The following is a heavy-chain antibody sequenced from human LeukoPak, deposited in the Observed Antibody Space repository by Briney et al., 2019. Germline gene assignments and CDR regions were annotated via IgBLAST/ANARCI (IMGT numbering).Heavy chain of an antibody. CDR1: RSTLSNYW. V-gene: IGHV3-7*01. CDR2: IKQDGSET. Sequence: GGSLRLSCAASRSTLSNYWMSWVRQAPGKGLEWVANIKQDGSETYYVDSVKGRFTISRDNAKNSLSLQMNSLRAEDTAVYYCARQRGSGCLDYWGQGTLVTVSS. D-gene: IGHD6-19*01. CDR3: ARQRGSGCLDY. J-gene: IGHJ4*02.